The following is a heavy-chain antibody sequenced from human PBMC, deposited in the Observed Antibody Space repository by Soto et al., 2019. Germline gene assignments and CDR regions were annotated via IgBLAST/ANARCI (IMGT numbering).Heavy chain of an antibody. J-gene: IGHJ4*02. CDR3: AKRRSCSSTSCHAFDN. Sequence: QLLEYGGGLVQPGGSLRLSCTASGVAFSSSAMSWPRQAPGKGLEWVSAISAGAESTYYADSVKGRFTISRDTSKSTLYLQMNSIRAEDTAVYICAKRRSCSSTSCHAFDNWGQGTLVTVSS. D-gene: IGHD2-2*01. V-gene: IGHV3-23*01. CDR2: ISAGAEST. CDR1: GVAFSSSA.